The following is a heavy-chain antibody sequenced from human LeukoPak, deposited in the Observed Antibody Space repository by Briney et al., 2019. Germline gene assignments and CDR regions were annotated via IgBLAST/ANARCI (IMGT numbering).Heavy chain of an antibody. CDR3: ARDDTSSRGGFDY. CDR1: GDSVSTNSAT. D-gene: IGHD6-13*01. Sequence: SQTLSLTCAISGDSVSTNSATWNWIRQSPSRGLEWLGRTFYRSKWYNEYAVSVRSRIIINPDTSKNQFSLQLKSVTPEDTAVYFWARDDTSSRGGFDYWGQGTLVTVSS. J-gene: IGHJ4*02. V-gene: IGHV6-1*01. CDR2: TFYRSKWYN.